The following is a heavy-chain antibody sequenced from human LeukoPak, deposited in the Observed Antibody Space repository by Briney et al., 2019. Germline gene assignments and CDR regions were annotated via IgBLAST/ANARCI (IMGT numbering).Heavy chain of an antibody. V-gene: IGHV4-34*01. D-gene: IGHD6-13*01. J-gene: IGHJ5*02. CDR1: GGSFSGYY. CDR2: INHSGST. CDR3: ARQRGSSLDWFDP. Sequence: PSETLSLTCAVYGGSFSGYYWGWIRQPPGKGLEWIGEINHSGSTNYNPSLKSRVTISVDTSKNQFSLKLSSVTAADTAVYYCARQRGSSLDWFDPWGQGTLVTVSS.